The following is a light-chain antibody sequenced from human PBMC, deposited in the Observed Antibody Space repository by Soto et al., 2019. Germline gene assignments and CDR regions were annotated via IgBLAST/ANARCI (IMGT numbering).Light chain of an antibody. CDR1: SSDVGAYQY. J-gene: IGLJ2*01. V-gene: IGLV2-11*01. CDR2: DVN. Sequence: QSALTQPRSVSGSPGQSVTISCTGTSSDVGAYQYVSWYQQFPGEAPKLILYDVNKRPSGVPHRFSGSKSDNTASLTISGLQAEDEADYYCSSYAGSYTVVFGGGTKLTVL. CDR3: SSYAGSYTVV.